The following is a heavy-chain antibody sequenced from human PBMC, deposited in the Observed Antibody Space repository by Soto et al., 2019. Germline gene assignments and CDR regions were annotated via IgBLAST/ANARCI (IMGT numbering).Heavy chain of an antibody. CDR2: FSPYSGNT. CDR3: AMVDNYVTPTPQDV. Sequence: QVQLVQSGDEVRKPGSSVKVSCKASGYIFVNYGIAGVRQPPGQGLEGLGWFSPYSGNTHYASKVQGRLTMTTDTSTSTAYMDLGSLTSDDTAVYYCAMVDNYVTPTPQDVWGQGTTVTVSS. J-gene: IGHJ6*02. D-gene: IGHD3-16*01. V-gene: IGHV1-18*01. CDR1: GYIFVNYG.